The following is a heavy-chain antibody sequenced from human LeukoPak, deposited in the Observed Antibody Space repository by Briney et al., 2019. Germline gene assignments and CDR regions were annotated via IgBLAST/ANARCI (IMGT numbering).Heavy chain of an antibody. V-gene: IGHV4-61*02. D-gene: IGHD3-22*01. CDR1: GGSICSGSYY. J-gene: IGHJ4*02. Sequence: SETLSLTCTLSGGSICSGSYYWGWIRHPAGRGLEWIGRIYTSGSTNYNPSLTSRVNISVDTSKNQFSMKLSSVTAADTAVYDCARTDYYDAREDYWGQGTLATVSS. CDR2: IYTSGST. CDR3: ARTDYYDAREDY.